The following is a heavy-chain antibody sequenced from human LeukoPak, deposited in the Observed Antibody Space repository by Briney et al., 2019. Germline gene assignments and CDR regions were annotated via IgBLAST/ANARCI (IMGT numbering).Heavy chain of an antibody. Sequence: GASVKVSCKASGGTFSSYAISWVRQAPGQGLEWMGGIIPIFGTANYAQKFQGRVTITTDESTSTAYMELSSLRSEDTAMYYCARPSYYYDSSLGYWGQGTLVTVSS. J-gene: IGHJ4*02. CDR2: IIPIFGTA. V-gene: IGHV1-69*05. D-gene: IGHD3-22*01. CDR1: GGTFSSYA. CDR3: ARPSYYYDSSLGY.